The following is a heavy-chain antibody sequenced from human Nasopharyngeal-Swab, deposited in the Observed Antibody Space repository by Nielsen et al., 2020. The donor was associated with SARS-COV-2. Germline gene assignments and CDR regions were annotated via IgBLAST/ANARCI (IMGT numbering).Heavy chain of an antibody. D-gene: IGHD5-18*01. CDR3: ARTDGYSYGYYFDY. Sequence: SQTLSLTCAVSGGSISSYSWSWIRLPPGKGLEWIGYIYYSGSTYYNPSLKSRVTISVDTSKNQFSLKLSSVTAADTAVYYCARTDGYSYGYYFDYWGQGTLVTVSS. J-gene: IGHJ4*02. CDR1: GGSISSYS. V-gene: IGHV4-59*08. CDR2: IYYSGST.